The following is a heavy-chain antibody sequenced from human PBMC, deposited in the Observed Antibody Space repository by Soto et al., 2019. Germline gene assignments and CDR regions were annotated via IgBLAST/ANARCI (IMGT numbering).Heavy chain of an antibody. Sequence: QITLKESGPTLVKPTQTLTLTCTFSGFSLTTSGVGVGWIRQPPGKALEWLALIYWDDDKRYSPSLKSRLTTTKDTSKNQVVLTMTNMDPVDTATYYCAHRRAGEGILRYWGQGTLVTVSS. CDR3: AHRRAGEGILRY. V-gene: IGHV2-5*02. CDR2: IYWDDDK. D-gene: IGHD3-9*01. CDR1: GFSLTTSGVG. J-gene: IGHJ4*02.